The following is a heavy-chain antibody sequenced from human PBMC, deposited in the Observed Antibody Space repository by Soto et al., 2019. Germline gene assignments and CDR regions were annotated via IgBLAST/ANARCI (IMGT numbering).Heavy chain of an antibody. CDR1: GYIFTNYW. D-gene: IGHD5-18*01. CDR3: ARLEPTAKAYDAFDI. V-gene: IGHV5-51*01. Sequence: GESLKISCNGSGYIFTNYWIGWVRQMPGKGLEWMGIIYPGDSDTRYSPSFQGQVTISADKSISTAYLQWSSLKASDTAMYYCARLEPTAKAYDAFDIWGQGTMVTVSS. CDR2: IYPGDSDT. J-gene: IGHJ3*02.